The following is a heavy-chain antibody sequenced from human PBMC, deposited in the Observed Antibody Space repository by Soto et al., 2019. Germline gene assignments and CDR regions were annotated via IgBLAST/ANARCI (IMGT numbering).Heavy chain of an antibody. CDR3: ARQINGDYTAFDI. CDR1: GFTFSSYG. V-gene: IGHV3-21*01. J-gene: IGHJ3*02. D-gene: IGHD4-17*01. CDR2: ISDDSSNI. Sequence: GGSLRLSCAASGFTFSSYGMHWVRQAPGKRLEWLSFISDDSSNIYYADSLKGRFTISRDNAKNSLYLQMNTLRAEDTAVYYCARQINGDYTAFDIWGQGTLVTVSS.